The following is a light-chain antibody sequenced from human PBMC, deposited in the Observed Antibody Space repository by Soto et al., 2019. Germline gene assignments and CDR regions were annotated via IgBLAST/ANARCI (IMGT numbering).Light chain of an antibody. CDR1: PSVSNS. CDR3: QQRNRWPPVT. J-gene: IGKJ4*01. Sequence: ESVLTQSPATLSLSPGERATLSCRASPSVSNSLAWYQHKPGQAPRLLIYDAFNRATGVPTRFSGSGSGTDFTLTISSLEPEDLAVYYCQQRNRWPPVTFGGGTKV. CDR2: DAF. V-gene: IGKV3-11*01.